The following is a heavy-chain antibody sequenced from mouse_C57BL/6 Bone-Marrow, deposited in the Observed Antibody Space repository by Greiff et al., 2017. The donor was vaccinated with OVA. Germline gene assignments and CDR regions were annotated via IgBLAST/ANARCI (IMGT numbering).Heavy chain of an antibody. CDR3: GRGGYDDEDEGGGFAD. D-gene: IGHD2-2*01. CDR1: GYTFTDYN. V-gene: IGHV1-18*01. CDR2: INSNNGGT. Sequence: VQLQQSGPELAKPGASVKIPCKASGYTFTDYNMDWVKQSHGKGLEWIGDINSNNGGTIYNQKFKGEATLTVDKSSSTAYMELRSLTSEDTAVYYCGRGGYDDEDEGGGFADWGRGTRVTVSA. J-gene: IGHJ3*01.